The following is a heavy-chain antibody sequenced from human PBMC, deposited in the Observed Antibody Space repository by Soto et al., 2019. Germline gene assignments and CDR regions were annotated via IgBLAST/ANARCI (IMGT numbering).Heavy chain of an antibody. CDR1: GFTFSSYG. CDR3: ARDATIDYGDVDWYFDL. CDR2: IWYDGSNK. J-gene: IGHJ2*01. Sequence: QVQLVESGGGVVQPGRSLRLSCAASGFTFSSYGMHWVRQAPGKGLEWVAVIWYDGSNKYYADSGKGRFTISRDNSKNTLHLQMNSLRAEDTAVYYCARDATIDYGDVDWYFDLWGRGTLVTVSS. D-gene: IGHD4-17*01. V-gene: IGHV3-33*01.